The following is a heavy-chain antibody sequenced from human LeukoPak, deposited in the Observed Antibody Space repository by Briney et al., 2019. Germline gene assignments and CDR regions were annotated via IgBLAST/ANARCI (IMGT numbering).Heavy chain of an antibody. CDR2: INPNSGGT. CDR3: ARDLRIAAAGKNWFDP. J-gene: IGHJ5*02. CDR1: GYTFTGYY. V-gene: IGHV1-2*02. D-gene: IGHD6-13*01. Sequence: GASVKVSCKASGYTFTGYYMHWVPQAPGQGLEWMGWINPNSGGTNYAQKFQGRVTMTRDTSISTAYMELSRLRSDDTAVYYCARDLRIAAAGKNWFDPWGQGTLVTVSS.